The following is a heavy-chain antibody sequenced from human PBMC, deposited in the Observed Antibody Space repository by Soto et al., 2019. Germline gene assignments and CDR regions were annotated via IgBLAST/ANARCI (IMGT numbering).Heavy chain of an antibody. CDR1: GFTFNLLA. V-gene: IGHV3-21*01. Sequence: GGSLRLSCAASGFTFNLLAMHWVRQAPGKGLEWVSSIDYSSTYRYYSDSVRGRFTISRDNAKSSLYLQMNSLRAEDTAVYYCVPFHFDGLDYWGQGTVVTAPQ. D-gene: IGHD2-8*01. CDR3: VPFHFDGLDY. J-gene: IGHJ4*02. CDR2: IDYSSTYR.